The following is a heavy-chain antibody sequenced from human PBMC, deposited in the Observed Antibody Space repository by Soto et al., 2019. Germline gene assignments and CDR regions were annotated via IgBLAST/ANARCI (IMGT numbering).Heavy chain of an antibody. D-gene: IGHD6-13*01. Sequence: PGGSLRLSCAASGFIFSTYSMNWVRQAPGKGLEWVSYISSSSSAIYYADSVKGRFTISRDNAQNSLYLQMNSLRAEDTAVYYCARVLSSSSWFDPWGQGTLVTSPQ. V-gene: IGHV3-48*01. CDR2: ISSSSSAI. CDR1: GFIFSTYS. CDR3: ARVLSSSSWFDP. J-gene: IGHJ5*02.